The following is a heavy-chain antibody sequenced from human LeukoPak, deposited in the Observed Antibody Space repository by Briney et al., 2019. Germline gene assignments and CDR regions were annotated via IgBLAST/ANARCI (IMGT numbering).Heavy chain of an antibody. CDR2: IYYSGST. Sequence: SETLSLTCTVSGGSISSYYWSWIRQPPGKGLEWIGYIYYSGSTNYNPSLKSRVTTSVDTSKNQFSLKLSSVTAADTAVYYCARMGNYPLYYYYYGMDVWGQGTTVTVSS. CDR3: ARMGNYPLYYYYYGMDV. CDR1: GGSISSYY. V-gene: IGHV4-59*08. D-gene: IGHD1-7*01. J-gene: IGHJ6*02.